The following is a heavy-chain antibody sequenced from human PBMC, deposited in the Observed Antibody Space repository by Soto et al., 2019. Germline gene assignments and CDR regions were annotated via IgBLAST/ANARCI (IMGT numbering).Heavy chain of an antibody. CDR1: GFTVSSNY. V-gene: IGHV3-23*01. CDR2: ISGSGGST. J-gene: IGHJ5*02. CDR3: AKGGDYGSGLFDP. D-gene: IGHD3-10*01. Sequence: GGSLRLSCAASGFTVSSNYMSWVRQAPGKGLEWVSAISGSGGSTYYADSVKGRFTISRDNSKNTLYLQMNSLRAEDTAVYYCAKGGDYGSGLFDPWGQGTLVTVSS.